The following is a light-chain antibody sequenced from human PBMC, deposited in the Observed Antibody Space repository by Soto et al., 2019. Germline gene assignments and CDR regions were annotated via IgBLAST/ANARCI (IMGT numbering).Light chain of an antibody. CDR1: PYISTW. CDR2: KAS. CDR3: EQYNSYST. V-gene: IGKV1-5*03. J-gene: IGKJ1*01. Sequence: DIQMTQSPSTLSASVGDRVTITCRASPYISTWLAWYQQKPGKAPKLLLSKASSLESGVPSRFSGSGSGTEFNLTISSLQPDDFATYYCEQYNSYSTFGQGTKVEGK.